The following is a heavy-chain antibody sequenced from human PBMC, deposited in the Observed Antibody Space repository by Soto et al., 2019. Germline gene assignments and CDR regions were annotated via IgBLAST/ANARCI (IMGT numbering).Heavy chain of an antibody. CDR2: INSDGSST. Sequence: PGKGLVWVSRINSDGSSTSYADSVKGRFTISRDNAKNTLYLQMNSLRAEDTAVYYCASGFTSTWYNWFDPWGQAALVTVSS. J-gene: IGHJ5*02. CDR3: ASGFTSTWYNWFDP. D-gene: IGHD6-13*01. V-gene: IGHV3-74*01.